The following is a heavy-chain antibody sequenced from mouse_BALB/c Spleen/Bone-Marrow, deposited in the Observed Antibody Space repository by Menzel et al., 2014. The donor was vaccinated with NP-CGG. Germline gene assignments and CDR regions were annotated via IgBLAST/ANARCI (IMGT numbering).Heavy chain of an antibody. J-gene: IGHJ4*01. CDR2: ILPGSGGT. V-gene: IGHV1-9*01. CDR1: GYTFSSYW. Sequence: VQLQQSGAELMKPGASVKISCKATGYTFSSYWIEWVKQRPGHGLEWTGEILPGSGGTNYNEKFKGKATFTADTSSNTAYMQLNSLTSEDSAVYYCARSMDYWGQGTSVTVSS. CDR3: ARSMDY.